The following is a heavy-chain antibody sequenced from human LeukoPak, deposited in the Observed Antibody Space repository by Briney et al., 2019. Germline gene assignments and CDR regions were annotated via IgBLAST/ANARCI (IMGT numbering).Heavy chain of an antibody. CDR3: AKDSGYETSGYSFDY. D-gene: IGHD3-22*01. J-gene: IGHJ4*02. V-gene: IGHV3-30*02. CDR1: GFTFSNYG. Sequence: PGGSLRLSCAASGFTFSNYGMHWVRQAPGKGLEWVAFLRYDGNYKYYADSVKGRFTISRDSPKNTLYLQMNSLGAEDKGVYYCAKDSGYETSGYSFDYWGQGTLVTVSS. CDR2: LRYDGNYK.